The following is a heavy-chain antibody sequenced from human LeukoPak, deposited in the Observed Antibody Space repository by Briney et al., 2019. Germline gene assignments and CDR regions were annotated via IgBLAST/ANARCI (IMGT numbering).Heavy chain of an antibody. D-gene: IGHD1-26*01. V-gene: IGHV4-59*12. Sequence: SETLSLTCTVSGGSISSYYWSWIRQPPGKGLEWIGYIYYSGSTNYNPSLKSRVTISVDTSKNQFSLKLSSVTAADTAVYYCASPLVGATTKDYWGQGTLVTVSS. J-gene: IGHJ4*02. CDR1: GGSISSYY. CDR2: IYYSGST. CDR3: ASPLVGATTKDY.